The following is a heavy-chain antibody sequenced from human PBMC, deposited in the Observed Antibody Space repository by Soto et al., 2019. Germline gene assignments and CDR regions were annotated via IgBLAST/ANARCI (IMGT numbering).Heavy chain of an antibody. J-gene: IGHJ4*02. V-gene: IGHV4-30-4*01. CDR1: GGSISSGDYY. D-gene: IGHD2-2*01. CDR3: ARERGCSSSSCPPVVDY. CDR2: IYYSGRT. Sequence: QVQLQESGPGLVKPSQTLSLTCTVSGGSISSGDYYWNWIRQPPGKGLELIGYIYYSGRTYYNPSLRSRVTISVDASKNQFSLKLSSVTAADTAVCYCARERGCSSSSCPPVVDYWGQGTRVTVSS.